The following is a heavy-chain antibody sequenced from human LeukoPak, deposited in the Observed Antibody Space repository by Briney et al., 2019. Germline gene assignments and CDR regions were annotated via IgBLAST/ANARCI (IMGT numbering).Heavy chain of an antibody. Sequence: GGSLRLSCAASGFTFSSYAMGWVRQAPGKGLEWVSLISGSGGGTYYANSVKGRFTISRDNSKNTLYLQMDSLRTEDTAVYYCAKERATTTTFDYWGQGTLITVSS. CDR2: ISGSGGGT. V-gene: IGHV3-23*01. D-gene: IGHD1-26*01. J-gene: IGHJ4*02. CDR3: AKERATTTTFDY. CDR1: GFTFSSYA.